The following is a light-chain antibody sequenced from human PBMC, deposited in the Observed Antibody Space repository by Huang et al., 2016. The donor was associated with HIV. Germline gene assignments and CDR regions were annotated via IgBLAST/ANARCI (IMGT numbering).Light chain of an antibody. CDR1: PIIGTS. V-gene: IGKV6-21*01. J-gene: IGKJ1*01. CDR2: YAS. CDR3: HQSSSLPQT. Sequence: EIALTQSPDFQSVTPKKKVTITCRASPIIGTSLHRYQQKPNQSPKLLIKYASQSFSGVPSRFSGSGSGTDFTLTINSLEAEDAATYYCHQSSSLPQTFGQGTKVEIK.